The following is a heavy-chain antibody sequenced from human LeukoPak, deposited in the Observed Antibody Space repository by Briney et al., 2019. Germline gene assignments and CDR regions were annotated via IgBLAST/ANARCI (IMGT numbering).Heavy chain of an antibody. D-gene: IGHD2-15*01. CDR1: GGTFSSHA. V-gene: IGHV1-69*05. J-gene: IGHJ4*02. CDR3: ARAYCSGGSCYHPADY. CDR2: IIPIFGTA. Sequence: SVKVSCKAAGGTFSSHAISWVRQAPGQGLEWMGGIIPIFGTANYAQKFQGRVTMTTDTSTSTAYMELRSLRSDDTAVYYCARAYCSGGSCYHPADYWGQGTLVTVSS.